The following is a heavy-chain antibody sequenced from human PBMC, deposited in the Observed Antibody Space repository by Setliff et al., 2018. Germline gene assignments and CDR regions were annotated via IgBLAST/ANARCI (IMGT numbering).Heavy chain of an antibody. CDR1: GVSITSHY. V-gene: IGHV4-59*11. Sequence: PSETLSLTCTASGVSITSHYWSWIRQPPGRALEWIGYIHHSGSTNYNPSLKSRVTLSMDTSRNHFSLNLTSLTAADTAPYYCARDNIGPDALDIWGQGTMVTVSS. CDR3: ARDNIGPDALDI. CDR2: IHHSGST. J-gene: IGHJ3*02.